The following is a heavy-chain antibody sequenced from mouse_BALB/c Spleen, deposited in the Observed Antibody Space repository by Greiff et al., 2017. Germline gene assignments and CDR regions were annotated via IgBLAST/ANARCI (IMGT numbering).Heavy chain of an antibody. CDR2: ISYDGSN. CDR1: GYSITSGYY. D-gene: IGHD1-1*02. Sequence: EVKLQESGPGLVKPSQSLSLTCSVTGYSITSGYYWNWIRQFPGNKLEWMGYISYDGSNNYNPSLKNRISITRDTSKNQFFLKLNSVTTEDTATYYCAVLWPPAYWGQGTLVTVSA. J-gene: IGHJ3*01. V-gene: IGHV3-6*02. CDR3: AVLWPPAY.